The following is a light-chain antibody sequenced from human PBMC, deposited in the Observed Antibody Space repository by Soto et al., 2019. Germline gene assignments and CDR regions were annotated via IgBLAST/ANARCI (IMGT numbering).Light chain of an antibody. J-gene: IGKJ4*01. V-gene: IGKV3-20*01. CDR1: QSVSSSY. CDR3: HQYGSSPPLT. CDR2: GAS. Sequence: EIVLTQSPGTLFLSPGERASLSCRASQSVSSSYLAWYQQKPGQAPRLLIYGASSRATGIPDRFSGSGSGTDFTLTISRLEPEDFAVYYCHQYGSSPPLTFGGGTKVEIK.